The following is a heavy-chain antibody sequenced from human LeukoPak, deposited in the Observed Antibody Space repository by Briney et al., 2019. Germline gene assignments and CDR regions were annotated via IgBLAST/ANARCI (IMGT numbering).Heavy chain of an antibody. Sequence: PGGSLRLSCAASGFTFTTNAMSWVRQAPGKGLEWVSAISGSGGSTYFADSVKGRFTISRDNSKNTLYLQMNSLRAEDTAVYYCAKTSGYRRFDPWGQGTLVTVSS. V-gene: IGHV3-23*01. D-gene: IGHD5-12*01. CDR1: GFTFTTNA. CDR2: ISGSGGST. CDR3: AKTSGYRRFDP. J-gene: IGHJ5*02.